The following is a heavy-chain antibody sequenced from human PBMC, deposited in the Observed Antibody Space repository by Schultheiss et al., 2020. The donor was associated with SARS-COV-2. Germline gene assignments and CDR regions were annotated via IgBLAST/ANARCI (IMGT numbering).Heavy chain of an antibody. D-gene: IGHD6-19*01. V-gene: IGHV3-7*03. CDR2: IKQDGSEK. CDR1: GFTVSSNY. J-gene: IGHJ4*02. Sequence: GESLKISCAASGFTVSSNYMSWVRQAPGKGLEWVANIKQDGSEKYYVDSVKGRFTISRDNSKNTLYLQMNSLRAEDTAVYYCARAEGIAVAGIDYWGQGTLVTVAS. CDR3: ARAEGIAVAGIDY.